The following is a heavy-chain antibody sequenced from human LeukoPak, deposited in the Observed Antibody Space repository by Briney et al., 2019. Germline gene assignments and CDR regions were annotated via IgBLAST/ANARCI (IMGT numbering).Heavy chain of an antibody. J-gene: IGHJ4*02. CDR1: GFTFSSYA. V-gene: IGHV3-30*04. Sequence: GGSLRLSCAASGFTFSSYAMHWVRQAPGKGLEWVAVISYDGSNKYYAGSVKGRFTISRDNSKNTLYLRMNSLRAEDTAVYYCARDLVDVYGVLDYWGQGTLVTVSS. D-gene: IGHD4-17*01. CDR3: ARDLVDVYGVLDY. CDR2: ISYDGSNK.